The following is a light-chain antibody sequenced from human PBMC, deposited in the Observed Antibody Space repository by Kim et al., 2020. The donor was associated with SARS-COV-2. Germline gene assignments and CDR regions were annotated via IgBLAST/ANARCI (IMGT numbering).Light chain of an antibody. Sequence: ASVGDRVTFTCRASQGIKSDLGWYQQKPGKAPNRLIYAASSLQSWVPSRFSSSGSWTEFTLTISNLQPEDFATYYCLQHNIYPLTFGGGTKVDIK. CDR3: LQHNIYPLT. J-gene: IGKJ4*01. CDR2: AAS. V-gene: IGKV1-17*02. CDR1: QGIKSD.